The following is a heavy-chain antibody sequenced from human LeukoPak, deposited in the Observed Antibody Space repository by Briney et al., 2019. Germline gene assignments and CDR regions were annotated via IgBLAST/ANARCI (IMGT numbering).Heavy chain of an antibody. CDR1: GGSFSGYY. CDR3: ARHYYDSSGYYPWYFDY. D-gene: IGHD3-22*01. V-gene: IGHV4-34*01. CDR2: IYYSGST. Sequence: SETLSLTCAVYGGSFSGYYWSWIRQPPGKGLEWIGSIYYSGSTYYNQSLKSRVTISVDTSKNQFSLKLTSVTAADTAVYYCARHYYDSSGYYPWYFDYWGRGTLVTVSS. J-gene: IGHJ4*02.